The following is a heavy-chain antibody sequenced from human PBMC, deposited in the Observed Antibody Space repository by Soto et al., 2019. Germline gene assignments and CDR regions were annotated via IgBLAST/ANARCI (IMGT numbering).Heavy chain of an antibody. D-gene: IGHD2-2*01. CDR2: MNPNSGET. Sequence: QEQLVQSAAEVKKPGASVKVSCMTSGYTFNDYEINWVRQATGQGLEWIGWMNPNSGETGYAQRFQGRVTMTTSTSISTAYLELSSLTSDDTAVYYCARIAMPARPRWYNWFDPWGQGTLVNFSS. CDR1: GYTFNDYE. J-gene: IGHJ5*02. CDR3: ARIAMPARPRWYNWFDP. V-gene: IGHV1-8*02.